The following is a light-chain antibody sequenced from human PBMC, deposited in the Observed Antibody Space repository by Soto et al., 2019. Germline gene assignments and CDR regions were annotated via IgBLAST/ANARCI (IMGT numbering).Light chain of an antibody. J-gene: IGKJ1*01. CDR3: QHWNDYSWT. Sequence: DIHMTQSPSTLSASVGDRVTITCRASQSSSIWLAWYQQKPGKAPNLLIYKTSSLETGVPSRFSGSGSGTEFTLTISSLQPDDFATYYCQHWNDYSWTFGQGTKVEV. CDR1: QSSSIW. CDR2: KTS. V-gene: IGKV1-5*03.